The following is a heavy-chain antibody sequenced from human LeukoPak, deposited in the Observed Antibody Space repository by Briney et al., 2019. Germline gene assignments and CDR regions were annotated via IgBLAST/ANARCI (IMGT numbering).Heavy chain of an antibody. V-gene: IGHV3-72*01. D-gene: IGHD3-10*01. CDR2: TRNKANSYTT. J-gene: IGHJ4*02. CDR1: GFSFSDHY. CDR3: ARAPFYGSGSFPDY. Sequence: GSLRLSCAASGFSFSDHYMDWVRQAPGKGLEWVGRTRNKANSYTTEYAASVKGRFTISRDDSKNSLYLQMNSLKTDDTAVYNCARAPFYGSGSFPDYWGQGTLVTVSS.